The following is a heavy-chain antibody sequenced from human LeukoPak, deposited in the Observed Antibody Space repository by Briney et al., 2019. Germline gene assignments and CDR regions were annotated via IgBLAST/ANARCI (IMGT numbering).Heavy chain of an antibody. CDR1: GGTFGSFA. CDR2: IIPIFATT. J-gene: IGHJ6*03. CDR3: ARGPPLTYDHTPEGYYHYYMDV. D-gene: IGHD1-14*01. V-gene: IGHV1-69*13. Sequence: ASVKVSCKTSGGTFGSFAIAWLRQSPGQGLEWMGGIIPIFATTNYAQEFQGRVSITADEFTSTVYMELTSLRSDDTGVYYCARGPPLTYDHTPEGYYHYYMDVWGKGTTIIISS.